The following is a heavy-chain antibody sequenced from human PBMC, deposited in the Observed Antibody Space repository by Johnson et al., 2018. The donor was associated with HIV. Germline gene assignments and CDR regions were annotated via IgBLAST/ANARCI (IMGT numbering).Heavy chain of an antibody. CDR3: TTDLIVVIPIGAFDV. V-gene: IGHV3-66*01. CDR1: GFTVSSNY. Sequence: MLLVESGGGLVQPGGYLRLSCAASGFTVSSNYMSCVRQAPGKGLEWVSVIYSGGSTYYADSVKGRFTISRDNSKNTLYLQMNSLRAEDTAVYYCTTDLIVVIPIGAFDVWGQGTTVTV. J-gene: IGHJ3*01. CDR2: IYSGGST. D-gene: IGHD3-16*01.